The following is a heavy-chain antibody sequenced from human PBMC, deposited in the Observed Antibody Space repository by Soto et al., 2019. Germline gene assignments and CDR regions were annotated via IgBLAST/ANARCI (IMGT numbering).Heavy chain of an antibody. CDR1: GYTFTSYA. V-gene: IGHV1-3*01. D-gene: IGHD6-13*01. CDR2: INAGNGNT. J-gene: IGHJ6*02. CDR3: ARDRVLAAAGTARYYYGMDV. Sequence: RASVKVSCKASGYTFTSYAMHWVRQAPGQRLEWMGWINAGNGNTKYSQKFQGRVTITRDTSASTAYMELSSLRSEDTAVYYCARDRVLAAAGTARYYYGMDVWGQGTTVTVSS.